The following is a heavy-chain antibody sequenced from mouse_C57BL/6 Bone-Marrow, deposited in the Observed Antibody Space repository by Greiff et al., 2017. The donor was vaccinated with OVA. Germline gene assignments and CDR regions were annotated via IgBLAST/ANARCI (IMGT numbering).Heavy chain of an antibody. CDR1: GFSFNTYA. CDR3: VRGGNPFAY. D-gene: IGHD2-1*01. V-gene: IGHV10-1*01. CDR2: IRSKSNNYAT. Sequence: EVQLVESGGGLVQPKGSLKLSCAASGFSFNTYAMNWVRQAPGKGLEWVARIRSKSNNYATYYADSVKDRFTISRDDSESMLYLQMNNVKTEETAMYYCVRGGNPFAYWGQGTLVTVSA. J-gene: IGHJ3*01.